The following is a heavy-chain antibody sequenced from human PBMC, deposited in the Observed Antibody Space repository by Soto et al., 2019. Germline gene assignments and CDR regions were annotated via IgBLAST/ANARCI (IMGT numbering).Heavy chain of an antibody. J-gene: IGHJ4*02. CDR1: GYTFTSYY. V-gene: IGHV1-46*03. CDR3: ARDSSGTN. Sequence: QVQLVQSGAEVKKPGASVKVSCKASGYTFTSYYMHWVRQAPGQGLEWMGIINPSGGSTSYAQKFXGXVRXTRDTSTSTVYMELSSLRSEDTAVYYCARDSSGTNWGQGTLVTVSS. CDR2: INPSGGST. D-gene: IGHD3-22*01.